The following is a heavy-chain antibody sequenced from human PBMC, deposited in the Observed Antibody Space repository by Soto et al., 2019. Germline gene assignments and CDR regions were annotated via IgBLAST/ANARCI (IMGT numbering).Heavy chain of an antibody. J-gene: IGHJ4*02. V-gene: IGHV3-7*01. CDR2: INQDGTEK. CDR1: GFTFSNYW. CDR3: AKNHVSHEF. D-gene: IGHD2-8*01. Sequence: GGSLRLSCSASGFTFSNYWMSWFRQAPGKGLEWVASINQDGTEKNYVDSVKGRFTISRDNAKNSLYLQMDSLRAEDTAVYYCAKNHVSHEFRGQGALVTVSS.